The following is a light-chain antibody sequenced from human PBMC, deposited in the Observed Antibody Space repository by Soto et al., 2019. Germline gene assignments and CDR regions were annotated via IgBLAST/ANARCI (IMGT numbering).Light chain of an antibody. J-gene: IGLJ2*01. V-gene: IGLV1-40*01. Sequence: QSVLTQPPSVSGAPGQRVTISCTGSSSNIGAGYDVHWYQQLPGTAPKLLIYGNSNRPSGVPDRFSGSKSGTSASLAITGLAADDAAYYYWQSYDSSLSVVFGGGTKLTVL. CDR2: GNS. CDR1: SSNIGAGYD. CDR3: QSYDSSLSVV.